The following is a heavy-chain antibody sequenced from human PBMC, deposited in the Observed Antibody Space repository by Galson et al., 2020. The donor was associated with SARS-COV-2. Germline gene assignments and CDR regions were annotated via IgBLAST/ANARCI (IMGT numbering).Heavy chain of an antibody. CDR3: ATAPVVPAAMRNWFDP. V-gene: IGHV1-24*01. Sequence: ASVKVSCKASGYTLTELSMHWVRQAPGKGLEWMGGFDPEDGETIYAQKFQGRVTMTEDTSTDTAYMELSSLRSEDTAVYYCATAPVVPAAMRNWFDPWGQGTLVTVSS. CDR2: FDPEDGET. J-gene: IGHJ5*02. D-gene: IGHD2-2*01. CDR1: GYTLTELS.